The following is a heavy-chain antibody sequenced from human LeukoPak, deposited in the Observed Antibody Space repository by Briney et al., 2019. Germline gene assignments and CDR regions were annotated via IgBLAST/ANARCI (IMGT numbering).Heavy chain of an antibody. CDR3: ARGAMVFDY. D-gene: IGHD5-18*01. V-gene: IGHV4-34*01. Sequence: PSETLSLTCAVYGGSFSGYYWSWIRQPPGKGLEWIGEINHSGSTNYNPSLKSRVTISVDTSKNQFSLKLSSVTAADTAVYYCARGAMVFDYWGQGTLVTVSS. CDR1: GGSFSGYY. CDR2: INHSGST. J-gene: IGHJ4*02.